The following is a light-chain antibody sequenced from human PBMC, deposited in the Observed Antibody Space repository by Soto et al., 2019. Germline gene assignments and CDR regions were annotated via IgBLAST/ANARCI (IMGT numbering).Light chain of an antibody. CDR3: QQYNNWLIT. Sequence: EIVMTQSPDTLSVSPGERATLSCRASQSVSSNLAWYQQKPGQAPRLLIYGASTRATGIPARFSGSGSGTEFTLTISSLQSEDFAGYYCQQYNNWLITFGQGTRLEIK. J-gene: IGKJ5*01. CDR1: QSVSSN. CDR2: GAS. V-gene: IGKV3-15*01.